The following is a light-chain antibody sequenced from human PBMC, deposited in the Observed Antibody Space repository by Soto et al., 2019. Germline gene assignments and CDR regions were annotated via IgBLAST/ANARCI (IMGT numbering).Light chain of an antibody. V-gene: IGLV2-23*01. Sequence: QSVLTQPASVSGSPGQSITISCTGTSSDVGSYDLVSWYQQHPGKPHQLMIYEGSKRPSGVSNRFSGSKSGNTASLTISGLQAEDEADYYCCSYAGSSTVVFGGGTKVTVL. CDR2: EGS. J-gene: IGLJ2*01. CDR1: SSDVGSYDL. CDR3: CSYAGSSTVV.